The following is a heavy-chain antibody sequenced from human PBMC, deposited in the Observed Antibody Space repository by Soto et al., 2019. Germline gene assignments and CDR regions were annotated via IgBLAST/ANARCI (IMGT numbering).Heavy chain of an antibody. J-gene: IGHJ6*02. CDR2: ISAYNGNT. D-gene: IGHD5-12*01. CDR1: GYTFTSYG. V-gene: IGHV1-18*01. Sequence: ASAKVSCKASGYTFTSYGISWLRQAPGQGLEWMGWISAYNGNTNYAQKLQGRVTMTTDTSTSTAYMELRSLRSDDTAVYSCARGRIVATRAAYYYYGMDVWGQGTTVTVSS. CDR3: ARGRIVATRAAYYYYGMDV.